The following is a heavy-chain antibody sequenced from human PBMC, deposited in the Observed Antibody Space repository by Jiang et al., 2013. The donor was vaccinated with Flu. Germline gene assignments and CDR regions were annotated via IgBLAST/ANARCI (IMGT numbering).Heavy chain of an antibody. J-gene: IGHJ4*02. Sequence: KPTQTLTLTCTFSGFSLSTSGVGVGWIRQPPEKALEWLAIIFWDDDERYRPALKSRLTVTKDTSKNQVVLTMTNMDLVDTGTYFCAHIGVFRNRGFNYWGQGTLVTVSS. CDR3: AHIGVFRNRGFNY. V-gene: IGHV2-5*02. D-gene: IGHD1-14*01. CDR1: GFSLSTSGVG. CDR2: IFWDDDE.